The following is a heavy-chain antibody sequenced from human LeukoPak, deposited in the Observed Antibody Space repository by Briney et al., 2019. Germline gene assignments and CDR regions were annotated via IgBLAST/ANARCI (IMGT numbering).Heavy chain of an antibody. CDR3: ARDRRFLEWLLNSDY. D-gene: IGHD3-3*01. J-gene: IGHJ4*02. CDR2: INPNSGGT. Sequence: ASVKVSCKASGYTFTGYYMHWVRQAPGQGLEWMGWINPNSGGTNYAQKFQGRVTMTRDMSTTTDYMELSSLRSDDTAVYYCARDRRFLEWLLNSDYWGQGTLVTVSS. V-gene: IGHV1-2*02. CDR1: GYTFTGYY.